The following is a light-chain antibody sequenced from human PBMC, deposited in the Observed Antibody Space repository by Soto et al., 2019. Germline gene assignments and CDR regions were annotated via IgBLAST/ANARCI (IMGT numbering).Light chain of an antibody. V-gene: IGKV1-39*01. J-gene: IGKJ2*01. CDR3: QQSDSTRYS. CDR1: QSISSY. CDR2: ASS. Sequence: DIQMTQSPSSLSVSVGDRVTITCRASQSISSYLNWYQQKPGKAPKLLIYASSNLQSGVPSRFSGSGSGTDFTLTISSLQPEDFATYYCQQSDSTRYSFGQGTKLEIK.